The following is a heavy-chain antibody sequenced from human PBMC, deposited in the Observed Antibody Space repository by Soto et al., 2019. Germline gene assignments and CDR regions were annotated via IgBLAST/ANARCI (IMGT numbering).Heavy chain of an antibody. D-gene: IGHD3-10*01. CDR2: ISADNGHT. Sequence: QVQLVQSGAEVKKPGASVKVSCKASAYSFSSYGISWVRQAPGEGLEWMGWISADNGHTNYAQKFQGRVTMTKDTSTRTAYMDLRSLRSDDTAVYYCATVYGSGSYFVDYYGMDVWGQRTTVTVSS. V-gene: IGHV1-18*01. J-gene: IGHJ6*02. CDR3: ATVYGSGSYFVDYYGMDV. CDR1: AYSFSSYG.